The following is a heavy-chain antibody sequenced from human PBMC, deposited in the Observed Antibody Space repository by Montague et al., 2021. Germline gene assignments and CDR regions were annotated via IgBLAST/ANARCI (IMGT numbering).Heavy chain of an antibody. CDR1: GDSISSYEYY. CDR2: VYKRGDT. V-gene: IGHV4-4*07. D-gene: IGHD3-10*01. CDR3: ARDSPFVEPWVGEHKGAFDI. J-gene: IGHJ3*02. Sequence: SETLSLTCSVSGDSISSYEYYWTWVRQPAGRGLEWIGRVYKRGDTNTNPSLRSRLTLSVDTSKNHFSLTLTSVTAADTAVYFCARDSPFVEPWVGEHKGAFDIWGQGTMVTVSS.